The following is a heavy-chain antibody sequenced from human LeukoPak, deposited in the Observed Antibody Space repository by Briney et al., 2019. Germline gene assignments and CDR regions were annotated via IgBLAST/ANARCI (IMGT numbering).Heavy chain of an antibody. J-gene: IGHJ4*02. D-gene: IGHD5-12*01. CDR2: ISSSSSYI. V-gene: IGHV3-21*01. CDR3: AKEAHGGYDF. Sequence: GGSLRLSCAASGFTFSSYSMNWVRQAPGKGLEWVSSISSSSSYIYYADSVKGRFTISRDNAKNSLYLQMNSLRAEDTAVYYCAKEAHGGYDFWGQGTLVTISS. CDR1: GFTFSSYS.